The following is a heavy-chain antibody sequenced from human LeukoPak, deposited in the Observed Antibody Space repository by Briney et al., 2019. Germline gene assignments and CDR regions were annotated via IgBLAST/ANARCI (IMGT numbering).Heavy chain of an antibody. CDR3: ARPTNAGCSGGSCYSSADYYFDY. CDR2: IIPIFGTA. CDR1: GGTFSSYA. V-gene: IGHV1-69*13. Sequence: GTSVKVSCKASGGTFSSYAISWVRQAPGQGLEWMGGIIPIFGTANYAQKFQGRVTITADESTSTAYMELSSPRSEDTAVYYCARPTNAGCSGGSCYSSADYYFDYWGQGTLVTVSS. J-gene: IGHJ4*02. D-gene: IGHD2-15*01.